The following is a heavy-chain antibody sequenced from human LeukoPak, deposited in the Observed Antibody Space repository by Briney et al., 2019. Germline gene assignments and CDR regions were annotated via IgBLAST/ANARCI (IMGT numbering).Heavy chain of an antibody. CDR2: IKSKTDGGTT. CDR3: TSHCSSTSCPPVN. Sequence: GGSLRLSCAASGFTFSNAWMSWVRQAPGKGLEWVGRIKSKTDGGTTDYAAPVKGRFTISRDDSKNTLYLQMNSLKTEDTAVYYCTSHCSSTSCPPVNWGQGTLVTVSS. J-gene: IGHJ4*02. V-gene: IGHV3-15*01. CDR1: GFTFSNAW. D-gene: IGHD2-2*01.